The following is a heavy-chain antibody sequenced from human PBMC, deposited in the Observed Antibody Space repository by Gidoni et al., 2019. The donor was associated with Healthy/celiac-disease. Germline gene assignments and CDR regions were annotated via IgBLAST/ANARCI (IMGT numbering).Heavy chain of an antibody. V-gene: IGHV3-30*04. J-gene: IGHJ4*02. Sequence: QVQLVESGGGVVQPGRSLRLSCAASGFTFLSYAMHWVRQAPGKGLEWVAVISEDGSNKYDADSGKGRFTISRDNSKNTLYLKMNSLRAEDTAVYYCARLYSSSWDSSYFDYWGQGTLVTVSS. CDR3: ARLYSSSWDSSYFDY. CDR2: ISEDGSNK. CDR1: GFTFLSYA. D-gene: IGHD6-13*01.